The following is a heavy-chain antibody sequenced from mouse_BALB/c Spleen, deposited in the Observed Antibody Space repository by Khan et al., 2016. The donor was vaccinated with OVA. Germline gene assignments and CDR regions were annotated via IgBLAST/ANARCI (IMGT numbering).Heavy chain of an antibody. Sequence: QMQLEESGPGLVAPSQSLSITCTVSGFSLTDYGVSWIRQPPGKGLEWLGVIWGGGSTYYNSALKSRLSISKDNSKSQVFLKMNSLQTDDTAMYYCAKGVWSYYYAIDYWGQGTPVTVSS. CDR1: GFSLTDYG. CDR2: IWGGGST. J-gene: IGHJ4*01. D-gene: IGHD2-10*02. CDR3: AKGVWSYYYAIDY. V-gene: IGHV2-6-5*01.